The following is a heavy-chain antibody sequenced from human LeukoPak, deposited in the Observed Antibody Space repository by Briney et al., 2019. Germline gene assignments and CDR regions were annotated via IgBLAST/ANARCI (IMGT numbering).Heavy chain of an antibody. J-gene: IGHJ4*02. V-gene: IGHV4-34*01. CDR3: ARDLADYGEPFDY. Sequence: SEPLSLTCAVYGGSLSGYYWSWIRQPPGKGLEWIGEINHSGSTNYNPSLKSRVTISVDTSKNQFSLKLSSVTAADTAVYYCARDLADYGEPFDYWGQGTLVTVSS. D-gene: IGHD4-17*01. CDR1: GGSLSGYY. CDR2: INHSGST.